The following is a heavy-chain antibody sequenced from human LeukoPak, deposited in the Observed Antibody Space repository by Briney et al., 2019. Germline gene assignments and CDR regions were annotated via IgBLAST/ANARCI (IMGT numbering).Heavy chain of an antibody. CDR3: ARDRELWFSYNWFDP. CDR2: ISAYNGNT. D-gene: IGHD5-18*01. CDR1: GYTFTGYY. J-gene: IGHJ5*02. Sequence: GASVKVSCKASGYTFTGYYMHWVRQAPGQGLEWMGWISAYNGNTNYAQKLQGRVTMTTDTSTSTAYMELRSLRSDDTAVYYCARDRELWFSYNWFDPWGQGTLVTVSS. V-gene: IGHV1-18*04.